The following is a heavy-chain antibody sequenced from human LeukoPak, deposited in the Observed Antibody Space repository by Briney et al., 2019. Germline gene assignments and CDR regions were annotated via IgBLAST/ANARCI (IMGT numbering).Heavy chain of an antibody. CDR2: IYYSGST. D-gene: IGHD6-19*01. Sequence: SETLSLTCTVSGGSISSSSYYWGWIRQPPGKGLEWIGSIYYSGSTYYNPSLKSRVTISVDTSKNQFSLKLSSVTAADTAVYYCARLVAVAGTYCFDYWGQGTLVTVSS. CDR1: GGSISSSSYY. J-gene: IGHJ4*02. V-gene: IGHV4-39*07. CDR3: ARLVAVAGTYCFDY.